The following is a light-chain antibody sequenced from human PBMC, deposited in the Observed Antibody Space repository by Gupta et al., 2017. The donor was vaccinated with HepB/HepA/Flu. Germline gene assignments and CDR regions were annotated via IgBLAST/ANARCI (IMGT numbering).Light chain of an antibody. CDR3: RLYWGGDQLVV. Sequence: QNVVTQEPSLTVSPGETVTLTCTSSTGGVTSDYYPTWFQQKPGKPPRPLIHSATNNPSWTLARFSGSHLGGKAALTMSGLQPEDEADYYCRLYWGGDQLVVFGGGTKLTVL. V-gene: IGLV7-43*01. CDR1: TGGVTSDYY. CDR2: SAT. J-gene: IGLJ2*01.